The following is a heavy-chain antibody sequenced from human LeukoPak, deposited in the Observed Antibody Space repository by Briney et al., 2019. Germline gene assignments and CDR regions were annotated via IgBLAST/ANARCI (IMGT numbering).Heavy chain of an antibody. CDR1: GYTFTSYY. CDR3: ARISPYSGYDPEYYFDS. V-gene: IGHV1-46*01. CDR2: INPSGGST. Sequence: ASVKVSCKASGYTFTSYYMHWVRQAPGQGLEWMGIINPSGGSTSYAQKFQGRVTMTRDTSTSTVYMEMSRLKSDDTAVYYCARISPYSGYDPEYYFDSWGQGTLVTVSS. D-gene: IGHD5-12*01. J-gene: IGHJ4*02.